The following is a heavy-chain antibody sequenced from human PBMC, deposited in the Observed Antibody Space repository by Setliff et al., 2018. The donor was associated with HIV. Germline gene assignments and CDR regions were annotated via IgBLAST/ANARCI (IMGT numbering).Heavy chain of an antibody. V-gene: IGHV4-59*11. CDR3: ARGYPGIAVAGLTYYYYYYMDV. J-gene: IGHJ6*03. CDR2: IYSTGST. Sequence: NPSETLSLTCTVSGGSISGHYWTWIRQPPGKELEWIGCIYSTGSTKYNPSLKSRVTISVDTSKNQFSLKLSSVTAADTAVYYCARGYPGIAVAGLTYYYYYYMDVWGKGTTVTVSS. CDR1: GGSISGHY. D-gene: IGHD6-19*01.